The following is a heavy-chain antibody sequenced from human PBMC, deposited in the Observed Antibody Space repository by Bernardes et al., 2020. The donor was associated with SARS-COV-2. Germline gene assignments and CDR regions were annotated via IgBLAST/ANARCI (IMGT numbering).Heavy chain of an antibody. CDR1: GFTFSTYW. D-gene: IGHD3-10*01. Sequence: AGSLRLSCATSGFTFSTYWMYWVRQPPGKGLVWVARINSDGTSTTYADSVNGRFTISRDNAKSTLYLQMNSLRAEDTAVYYCTRDYSPWFGGDVWGQGTTVTVSS. CDR2: INSDGTST. CDR3: TRDYSPWFGGDV. V-gene: IGHV3-74*01. J-gene: IGHJ6*02.